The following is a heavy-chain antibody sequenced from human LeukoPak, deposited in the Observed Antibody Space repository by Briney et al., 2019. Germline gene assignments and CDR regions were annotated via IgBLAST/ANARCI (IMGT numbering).Heavy chain of an antibody. CDR1: TYTFTRYG. CDR2: ISGYNGNT. J-gene: IGHJ6*03. D-gene: IGHD3-22*01. V-gene: IGHV1-18*01. CDR3: ARSSGSYYYYYMDV. Sequence: ASVKVSCKASTYTFTRYGISWVRQAPGQGLEWMGWISGYNGNTNYAQKFLGRVSMTADTATSTAYMELRSLTSDDTAMYYCARSSGSYYYYYMDVWGKGTTVTVSS.